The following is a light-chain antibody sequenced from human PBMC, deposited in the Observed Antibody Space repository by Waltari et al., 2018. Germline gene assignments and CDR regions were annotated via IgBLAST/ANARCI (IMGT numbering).Light chain of an antibody. Sequence: QSVLTQPPSVSAAPGQKVTIPCSGSSFNIGGNSVSWYQQLPGTAPKLLIYDNSKRPSGIPDRFSVSKSGTSATLGITGLQTGDEADYYCGTWDSSLSAYVFGTGTKVTVL. CDR1: SFNIGGNS. CDR2: DNS. CDR3: GTWDSSLSAYV. J-gene: IGLJ1*01. V-gene: IGLV1-51*01.